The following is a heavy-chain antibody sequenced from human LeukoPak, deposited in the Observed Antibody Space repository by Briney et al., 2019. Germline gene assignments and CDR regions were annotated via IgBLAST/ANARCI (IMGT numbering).Heavy chain of an antibody. Sequence: GGSLRLSCAASGFTFSNYALHWVRQAPGKGLEWVAVIWYDGSNKYYADSVKGRFTISRDNSKNTLYLQVNSLRAEDTAVYYCARDELAVAKKGFLDSWGQGTLVTVSS. V-gene: IGHV3-33*08. CDR1: GFTFSNYA. D-gene: IGHD6-19*01. J-gene: IGHJ4*02. CDR2: IWYDGSNK. CDR3: ARDELAVAKKGFLDS.